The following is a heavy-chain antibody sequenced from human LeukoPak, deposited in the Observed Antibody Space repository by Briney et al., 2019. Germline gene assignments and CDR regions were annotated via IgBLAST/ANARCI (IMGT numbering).Heavy chain of an antibody. CDR1: GFTFSSYA. Sequence: GGSLILSCAASGFTFSSYAMSWVRQAPGKGLEWVSATSGSGGSTYYADSVKGRFTISRDNSKNTLYLQMNSLRAEDTAVYYCASSNWNYYNYWGQGTLVTVSS. D-gene: IGHD1-20*01. CDR3: ASSNWNYYNY. J-gene: IGHJ4*02. V-gene: IGHV3-23*01. CDR2: TSGSGGST.